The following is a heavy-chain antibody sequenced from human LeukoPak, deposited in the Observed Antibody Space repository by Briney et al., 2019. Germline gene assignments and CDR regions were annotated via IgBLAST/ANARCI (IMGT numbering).Heavy chain of an antibody. Sequence: GGSLRLSCAASGFTFSTYVIHWVRQAPGKGLEWVSYISSRGSTIYYADSVKGRFTISRDNAKNSLYLQMNSLRAEDTAVYYCARGIRKIAAAGTVKRGVWFDPWGQGTLVTVSS. V-gene: IGHV3-48*04. CDR2: ISSRGSTI. J-gene: IGHJ5*02. D-gene: IGHD6-13*01. CDR1: GFTFSTYV. CDR3: ARGIRKIAAAGTVKRGVWFDP.